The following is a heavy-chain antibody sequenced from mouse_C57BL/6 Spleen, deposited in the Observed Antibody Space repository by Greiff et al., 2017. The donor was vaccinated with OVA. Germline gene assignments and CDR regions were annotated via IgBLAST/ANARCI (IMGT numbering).Heavy chain of an antibody. CDR1: GFTFSSYA. CDR2: ISSGGDYI. D-gene: IGHD1-1*01. J-gene: IGHJ1*03. Sequence: EVKVEESGEGLVKPGGSLKLSCAASGFTFSSYAMSWVRQTPEKRLEWVAYISSGGDYIYYADTVKGRFTISRDNARNTLYLQMSSLKSEDTAMYYCTRGDYGSRNWYFDVWGTGTTVTVSS. V-gene: IGHV5-9-1*02. CDR3: TRGDYGSRNWYFDV.